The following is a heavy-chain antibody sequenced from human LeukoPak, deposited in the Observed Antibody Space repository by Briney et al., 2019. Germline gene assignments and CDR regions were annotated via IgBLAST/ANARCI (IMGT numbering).Heavy chain of an antibody. CDR1: GYTFTGYY. D-gene: IGHD1-26*01. J-gene: IGHJ5*02. Sequence: GASVKLSCKASGYTFTGYYMHWVRQAPGQGLEWMGWINPNSGGTNYAQKFQGRVTMTRDTSISTAYMELSRLRSDDTAVYYCARDVGPPRGVGNWFDPWGQGTLVTVSS. CDR3: ARDVGPPRGVGNWFDP. V-gene: IGHV1-2*02. CDR2: INPNSGGT.